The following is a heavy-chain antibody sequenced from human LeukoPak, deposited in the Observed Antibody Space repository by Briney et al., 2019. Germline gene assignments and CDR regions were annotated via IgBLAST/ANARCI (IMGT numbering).Heavy chain of an antibody. CDR3: ARGGWYY. CDR2: IYYSGST. V-gene: IGHV4-59*01. D-gene: IGHD6-19*01. Sequence: SEPLSLTCPASGGSISSYYWSWIRQPPGKGLEWIGYIYYSGSTNYNPSLKSRVTISVDTSKNQFSLKLSSVTAADTAVYYCARGGWYYWGQGTLVTASS. CDR1: GGSISSYY. J-gene: IGHJ4*02.